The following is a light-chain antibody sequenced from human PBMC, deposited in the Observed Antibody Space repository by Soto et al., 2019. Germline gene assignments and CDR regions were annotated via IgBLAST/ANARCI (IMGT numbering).Light chain of an antibody. V-gene: IGLV1-40*01. CDR2: GNS. CDR3: QSYGSRRSVYV. J-gene: IGLJ1*01. Sequence: QSVLTQPPSVSGAPGQRVTISCTGSSSNIGAGYEVHWYQQLPGTAPKLLIYGNSNRPSGVPDRFSGPKSGTSASLAITGLQAGEEAEYYCQSYGSRRSVYVFGSGSKVTVL. CDR1: SSNIGAGYE.